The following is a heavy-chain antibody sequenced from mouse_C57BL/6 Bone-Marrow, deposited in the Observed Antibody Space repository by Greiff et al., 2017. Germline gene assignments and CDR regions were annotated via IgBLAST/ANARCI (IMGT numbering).Heavy chain of an antibody. J-gene: IGHJ4*01. CDR2: ISDGGSYT. CDR1: GFTFSSYA. D-gene: IGHD2-1*01. CDR3: ARTYGNFLWYAMDY. Sequence: EVQLQESGGGLVKPGGSLKLSCAASGFTFSSYAMSWVRQTPEKRLEWVATISDGGSYTYYPDNVKGRFTISRDNAKNNLYRQMSHLKSEDTAMYYCARTYGNFLWYAMDYWGQGTSVTVSS. V-gene: IGHV5-4*01.